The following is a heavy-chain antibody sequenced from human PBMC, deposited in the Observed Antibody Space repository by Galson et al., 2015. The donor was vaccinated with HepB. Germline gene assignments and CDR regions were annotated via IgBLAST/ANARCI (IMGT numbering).Heavy chain of an antibody. J-gene: IGHJ4*02. V-gene: IGHV3-23*01. CDR3: AKDHTDSPRIFDY. Sequence: SLRLSCAASGFTFSSYAMSWVRQAPGKGLEWVSAISGSGGSTYYADSVKGRFTISRDNSKNTLYLQMNSLRAEDTAVYYCAKDHTDSPRIFDYWGQGTLVTVSS. D-gene: IGHD2/OR15-2a*01. CDR1: GFTFSSYA. CDR2: ISGSGGST.